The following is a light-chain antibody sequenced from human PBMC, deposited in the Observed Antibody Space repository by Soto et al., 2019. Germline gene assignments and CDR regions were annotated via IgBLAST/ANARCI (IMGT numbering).Light chain of an antibody. Sequence: EVVLTQSPATLSVSPWEVVTLSCRASQGICDTLAWYQHKPGQTPRLLIYDTSARATGVPARFSGSRSGPEFTLTISSLQSEDFAIYYCQRYNNWPLTFGGGTKVESK. CDR2: DTS. V-gene: IGKV3-15*01. J-gene: IGKJ4*01. CDR3: QRYNNWPLT. CDR1: QGICDT.